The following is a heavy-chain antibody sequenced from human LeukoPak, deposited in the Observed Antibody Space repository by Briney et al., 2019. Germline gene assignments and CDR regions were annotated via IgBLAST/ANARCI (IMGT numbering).Heavy chain of an antibody. CDR3: AGVRGGWSFDY. J-gene: IGHJ4*02. V-gene: IGHV3-7*01. D-gene: IGHD6-19*01. CDR2: IKQDGSEK. CDR1: GFTFSSYW. Sequence: QTGGSLRLSCAASGFTFSSYWMSWVRQAPGKGLEWVANIKQDGSEKYYVDSVKGRFTISRDNAKNSLYLQMNSLRAEDTAVYYCAGVRGGWSFDYWGQGTLLTVSS.